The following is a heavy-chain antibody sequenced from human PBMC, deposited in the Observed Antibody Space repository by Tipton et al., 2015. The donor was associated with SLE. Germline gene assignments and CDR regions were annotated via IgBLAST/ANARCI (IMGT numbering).Heavy chain of an antibody. V-gene: IGHV1-8*01. J-gene: IGHJ5*02. D-gene: IGHD3-22*01. CDR1: GYTFTRND. CDR3: ARDRRYYDSSGSPAS. CDR2: MDPDSGNT. Sequence: QSGAEVKKPGASVKVSCKASGYTFTRNDINWVRQATGQGLEWMGWMDPDSGNTVYAQRFRGRVTMTRNTSISTAYMELSSLRSEDTAVYYCARDRRYYDSSGSPASWGQGTLVTVSS.